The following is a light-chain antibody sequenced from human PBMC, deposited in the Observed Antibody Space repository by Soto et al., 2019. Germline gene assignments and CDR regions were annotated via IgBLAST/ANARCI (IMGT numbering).Light chain of an antibody. CDR2: GAS. CDR1: QSVNSR. V-gene: IGKV3-20*01. Sequence: EIVLTQSPGTLSLSPGERATLSCRASQSVNSRLAWYQHKPGQAPRLLISGASSRATGIPDRFSGSGSATEFPLTIRTLEPEDVALYYCQHYGRSPITFRQGTRLEIK. CDR3: QHYGRSPIT. J-gene: IGKJ5*01.